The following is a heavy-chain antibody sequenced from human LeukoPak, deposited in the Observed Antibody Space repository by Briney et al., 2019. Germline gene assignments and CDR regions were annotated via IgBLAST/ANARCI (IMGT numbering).Heavy chain of an antibody. J-gene: IGHJ4*02. CDR2: LNWNGGST. Sequence: GGSLRLSCAASGSTFDSHGMTWVRQAPGKGLEWVSGLNWNGGSTGYADSLQGRFTISRDNAKNFLYLQMTSLRAEDTALYYCARTRSSGGYSGADYWGQGTLVTVSS. V-gene: IGHV3-20*04. CDR3: ARTRSSGGYSGADY. CDR1: GSTFDSHG. D-gene: IGHD1-26*01.